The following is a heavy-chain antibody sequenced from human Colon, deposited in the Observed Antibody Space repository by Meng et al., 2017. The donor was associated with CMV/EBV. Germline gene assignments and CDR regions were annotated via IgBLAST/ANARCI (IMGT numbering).Heavy chain of an antibody. D-gene: IGHD6-6*01. V-gene: IGHV1-8*01. J-gene: IGHJ6*02. CDR2: MNPNSGNT. CDR3: ARFDMGDSSSSPYYYCGMDV. Sequence: ASVKVSCKASGYSFTSYDINWVRQATGQGLEWMGWMNPNSGNTGYAQKFQGRVTMTRNTSISTAYMELSSLRSEDTAVYYCARFDMGDSSSSPYYYCGMDVWGQGTTVTVSS. CDR1: GYSFTSYD.